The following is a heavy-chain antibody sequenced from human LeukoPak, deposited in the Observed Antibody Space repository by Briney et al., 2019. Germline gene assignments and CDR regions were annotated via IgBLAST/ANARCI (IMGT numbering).Heavy chain of an antibody. CDR1: GYTFTSYG. CDR2: ISAYNGNT. J-gene: IGHJ6*03. V-gene: IGHV1-18*01. Sequence: GASVKVSCKASGYTFTSYGISWVRQAPGQGLEWMGWISAYNGNTNYAQKLQGRVTMTTDTSTSTAYMELRSLRSDDTAVYYCARWATNYYYYYMDVWGKGTTVTVSS. CDR3: ARWATNYYYYYMDV. D-gene: IGHD5-12*01.